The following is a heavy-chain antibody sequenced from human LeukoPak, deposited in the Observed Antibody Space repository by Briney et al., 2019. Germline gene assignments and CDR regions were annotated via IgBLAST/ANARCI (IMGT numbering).Heavy chain of an antibody. CDR3: ARAPLWFGELPSDY. CDR1: GGSISSGSYY. V-gene: IGHV4-61*02. J-gene: IGHJ4*02. D-gene: IGHD3-10*01. CDR2: IYTSGST. Sequence: PSQTLSLTCTVSGGSISSGSYYWSWIRQPAGKELEWIGRIYTSGSTNYNPSLKGRVTISVDTSENQFSLKLSSVTAADTAVYYCARAPLWFGELPSDYWGQGTLVTVSS.